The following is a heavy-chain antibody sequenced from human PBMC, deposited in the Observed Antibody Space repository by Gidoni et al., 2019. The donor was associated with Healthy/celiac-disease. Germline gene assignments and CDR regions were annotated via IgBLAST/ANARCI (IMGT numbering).Heavy chain of an antibody. CDR2: IYYSGST. J-gene: IGHJ4*02. CDR3: ARDLSGSVGEIDY. D-gene: IGHD1-26*01. V-gene: IGHV4-31*03. Sequence: QVQLQESGPGLVKPSQTLSLTCPVSGGSISSGGYYWSWIRQHPGKGLEWIGYIYYSGSTYYNPSLKSRVTISVDTSKNQFSLKLSSVTAADTAVYYCARDLSGSVGEIDYWGQGTLVTVSS. CDR1: GGSISSGGYY.